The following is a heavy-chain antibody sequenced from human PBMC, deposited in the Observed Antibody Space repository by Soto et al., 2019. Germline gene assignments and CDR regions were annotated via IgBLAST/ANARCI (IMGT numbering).Heavy chain of an antibody. Sequence: QVQLVQSGAEVKKPGSSVKVSCKASGGTFSSYAISWVRQAPGQGLEWMGGIIPIFGTANYAQKFQGRVTITADESTSTAYMKLSSLRSEDTAVYYCAREYRGVGFGELLDAFDIWGQGTMVTVSS. J-gene: IGHJ3*02. CDR1: GGTFSSYA. CDR2: IIPIFGTA. V-gene: IGHV1-69*12. CDR3: AREYRGVGFGELLDAFDI. D-gene: IGHD3-10*01.